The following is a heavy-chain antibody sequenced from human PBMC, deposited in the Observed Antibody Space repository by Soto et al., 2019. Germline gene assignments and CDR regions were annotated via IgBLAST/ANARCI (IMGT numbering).Heavy chain of an antibody. CDR2: IYYSGST. CDR3: AREWRGFGSSYYFDY. V-gene: IGHV4-59*01. Sequence: SETLSLTCTVSGGSISSYYWSWIRQPPGKGLEWIGYIYYSGSTNYNPSLKSRVAISVDTSKNQFSLKLSSVTAADTAVYYCAREWRGFGSSYYFDYWGQGTLVTVSS. J-gene: IGHJ4*02. CDR1: GGSISSYY. D-gene: IGHD3-10*01.